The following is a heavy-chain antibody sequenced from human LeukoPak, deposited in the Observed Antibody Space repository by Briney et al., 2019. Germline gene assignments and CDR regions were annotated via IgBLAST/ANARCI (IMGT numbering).Heavy chain of an antibody. V-gene: IGHV4-59*01. CDR1: GGSISIYY. CDR3: ARDRELGY. Sequence: SETLSLTCTVSGGSISIYYWSWIRQPPGKGLEWIGYIYNSGTTNYNPSLKSRLTISVDTSENQFSLKLTSVTAADTAVYYCARDRELGYWGQGILVTVSS. D-gene: IGHD3-10*01. CDR2: IYNSGTT. J-gene: IGHJ4*02.